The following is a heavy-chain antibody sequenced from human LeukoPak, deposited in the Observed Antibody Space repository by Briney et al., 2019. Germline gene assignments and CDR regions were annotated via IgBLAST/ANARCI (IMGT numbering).Heavy chain of an antibody. Sequence: ASVKVSCKASGYTFTSYGISWVRQAPGQGLEWMGWINPNTGGTNYAQKFQGRVTMTRDTSINTAYMELSRLRSDDTAMYYCAREGSDSSGYQDSWGQGTLVTVSS. V-gene: IGHV1-2*02. J-gene: IGHJ4*02. CDR2: INPNTGGT. D-gene: IGHD3-22*01. CDR1: GYTFTSYG. CDR3: AREGSDSSGYQDS.